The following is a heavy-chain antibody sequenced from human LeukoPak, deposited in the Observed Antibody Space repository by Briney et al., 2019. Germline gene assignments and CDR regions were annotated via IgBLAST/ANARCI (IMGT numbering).Heavy chain of an antibody. Sequence: GGSLRLSCAASGFTFSSYSMNWVRQAPGKGLEWVAVIWYDGSNKYYADSVKGRFTISRDNSKNTLYLQMNSLRAEDTAVYYCARDVSPSNSSPDGWGQGTLVTVSS. CDR3: ARDVSPSNSSPDG. CDR1: GFTFSSYS. J-gene: IGHJ4*02. D-gene: IGHD6-13*01. CDR2: IWYDGSNK. V-gene: IGHV3-33*08.